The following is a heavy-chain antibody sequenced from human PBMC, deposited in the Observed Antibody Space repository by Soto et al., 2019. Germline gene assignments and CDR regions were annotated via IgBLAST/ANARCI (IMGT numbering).Heavy chain of an antibody. V-gene: IGHV3-48*02. D-gene: IGHD3-3*01. CDR3: ARGILDQSYGMDV. J-gene: IGHJ6*02. CDR1: GFTFTSYN. Sequence: GSLRLSCAASGFTFTSYNMNWVRQAPGKGLEWVSYISTRSGTIYYADSVKGRFTISRDNAKNSLYLEMNSLRDDDSAVYYCARGILDQSYGMDVWGQGTTVTVSS. CDR2: ISTRSGTI.